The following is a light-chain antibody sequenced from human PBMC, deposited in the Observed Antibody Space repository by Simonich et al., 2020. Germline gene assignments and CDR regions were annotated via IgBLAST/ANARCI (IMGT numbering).Light chain of an antibody. J-gene: IGLJ2*01. CDR2: HVS. V-gene: IGLV2-14*03. Sequence: QSALTQPASVSGSPGQSITISCTGTGSDVGGYNYFSWYQPHPGKAPKLMIYHVSKRPSGVSNRFSGSKSGNTASLTISGLQAEDEADYYCSSYTSSSTFVVFGGGTKLTVL. CDR3: SSYTSSSTFVV. CDR1: GSDVGGYNY.